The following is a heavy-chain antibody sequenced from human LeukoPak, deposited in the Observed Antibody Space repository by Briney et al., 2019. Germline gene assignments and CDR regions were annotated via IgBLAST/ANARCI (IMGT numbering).Heavy chain of an antibody. D-gene: IGHD6-13*01. CDR3: ARHAEYSSSWGYFDH. CDR1: GYSFTSYW. J-gene: IGHJ4*02. Sequence: GESLRISCKGSGYSFTSYWISWVRQMPGKGLEWMGRIDPSDSYTNYSPSFRGHATISADKSISTAYLQWSSLKASDTAMYYCARHAEYSSSWGYFDHWGQGTLVTVSS. V-gene: IGHV5-10-1*01. CDR2: IDPSDSYT.